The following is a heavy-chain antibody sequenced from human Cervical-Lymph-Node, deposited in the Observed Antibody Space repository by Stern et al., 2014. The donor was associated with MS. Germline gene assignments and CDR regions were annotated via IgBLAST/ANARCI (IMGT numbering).Heavy chain of an antibody. V-gene: IGHV4-31*03. D-gene: IGHD5-18*01. CDR2: LYYSGAT. CDR1: GDSITSGGYY. Sequence: QVQLQESGPGLVKPSQTLSLTCTVSGDSITSGGYYWSWIRQHPGKGLEWIGYLYYSGATFYNPSLKSRVTISLDTSKNQFSLRLSSVTAADTAVYYCARDWSGSSIHLAPAYGGHIRFDPWGQGTLVTVSS. CDR3: ARDWSGSSIHLAPAYGGHIRFDP. J-gene: IGHJ5*02.